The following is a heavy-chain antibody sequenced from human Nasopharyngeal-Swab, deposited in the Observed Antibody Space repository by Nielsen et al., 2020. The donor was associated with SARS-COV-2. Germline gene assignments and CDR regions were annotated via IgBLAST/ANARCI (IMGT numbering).Heavy chain of an antibody. CDR3: AKEYMVRGVSTYYFDY. J-gene: IGHJ4*02. V-gene: IGHV4-34*01. CDR1: GGSFSGYY. D-gene: IGHD3-10*01. Sequence: SETLSLTCAVYGGSFSGYYWSWIRQPPGKGLEWIGEINHSGSTNYNPSLKSRVTISVDTSKNQFSLKLNSVTAADTAVYYCAKEYMVRGVSTYYFDYWGQGTLVTVSS. CDR2: INHSGST.